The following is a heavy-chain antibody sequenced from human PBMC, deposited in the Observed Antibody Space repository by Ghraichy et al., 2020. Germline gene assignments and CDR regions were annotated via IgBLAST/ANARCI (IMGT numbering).Heavy chain of an antibody. D-gene: IGHD3-10*01. CDR3: ARFGITMVRGTDRFDP. J-gene: IGHJ5*02. Sequence: SQTLSLTCTVSGGSISSYYWSWIRQPPGKGLEWIGYIYYSGSTNYNPSLKSRVTISVDTSKNQFSLKLSSVTAADTAVYYCARFGITMVRGTDRFDPWGQGTLVTVSS. CDR2: IYYSGST. V-gene: IGHV4-59*01. CDR1: GGSISSYY.